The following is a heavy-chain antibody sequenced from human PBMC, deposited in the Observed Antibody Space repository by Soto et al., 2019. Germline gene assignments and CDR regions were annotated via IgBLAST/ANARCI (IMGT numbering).Heavy chain of an antibody. CDR1: AYTFTSYG. CDR2: ISAYNGNT. D-gene: IGHD5-12*01. J-gene: IGHJ4*02. V-gene: IGHV1-18*01. Sequence: ASVKVSCKASAYTFTSYGISWVRQAPGQGLEWMGWISAYNGNTHYAQKLQGRVTMTTDTSTTTANMELRSLRSDDTAVYYCARALGGFPDYWGQGTLVTVSS. CDR3: ARALGGFPDY.